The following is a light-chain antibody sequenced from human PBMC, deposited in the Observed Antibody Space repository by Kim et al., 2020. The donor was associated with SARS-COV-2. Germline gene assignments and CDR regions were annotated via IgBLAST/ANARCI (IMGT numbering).Light chain of an antibody. CDR3: QQYGSSPPYT. CDR2: GAS. J-gene: IGKJ2*01. V-gene: IGKV3-20*01. Sequence: SPGEGATLPCRASQAVSSSYLAGYQQKPGRAPRLLIYGASSKATGIPDRFSGSGSGTDFTLSISRLEPEDFAVYYCQQYGSSPPYTFGQGTKLEI. CDR1: QAVSSSY.